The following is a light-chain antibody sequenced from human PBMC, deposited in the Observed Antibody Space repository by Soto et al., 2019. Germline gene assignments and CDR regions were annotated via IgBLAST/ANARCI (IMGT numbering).Light chain of an antibody. J-gene: IGKJ5*01. Sequence: EIVLTQSPGTLSLSPGERGTLSCRASQNLGTMYLAWFQQKSGQAPRLLIHGASTRATGIPARFSGSGSGTEFTLTITSLQSEDFAVYYCQQYNSWPPITFGQGTRLEIK. CDR3: QQYNSWPPIT. CDR2: GAS. V-gene: IGKV3-15*01. CDR1: QNLGTMY.